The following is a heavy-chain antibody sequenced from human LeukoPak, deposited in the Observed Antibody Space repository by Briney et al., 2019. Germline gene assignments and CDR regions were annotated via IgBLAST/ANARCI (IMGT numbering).Heavy chain of an antibody. CDR3: AKGDTTWELPHDY. V-gene: IGHV3-23*01. J-gene: IGHJ4*02. CDR1: GFTFSSYA. Sequence: GGTLRLSCAASGFTFSSYAMSWVRQAPGKGLEWVSAISGTGGSTYYADSVKGRFTIFRDKSKNTLYLQMNSLRAEDTAVYYCAKGDTTWELPHDYWGQGTLVTVSS. D-gene: IGHD1-26*01. CDR2: ISGTGGST.